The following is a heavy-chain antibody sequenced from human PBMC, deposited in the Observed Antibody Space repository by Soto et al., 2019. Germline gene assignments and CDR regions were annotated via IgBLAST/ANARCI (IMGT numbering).Heavy chain of an antibody. J-gene: IGHJ1*01. CDR3: AIYDSSGSRGFQH. CDR1: GGSISSGGYY. D-gene: IGHD3-22*01. V-gene: IGHV4-31*03. Sequence: QVQLQESGPGLVKPSQTLSLTCTVSGGSISSGGYYWSWIRQHPGKGLEWIGYIYYSGSTYYNPSRKSRVTIAVDTSKIQFSLKLSSVTAAHTAVYYCAIYDSSGSRGFQHWGQGTLVTVSS. CDR2: IYYSGST.